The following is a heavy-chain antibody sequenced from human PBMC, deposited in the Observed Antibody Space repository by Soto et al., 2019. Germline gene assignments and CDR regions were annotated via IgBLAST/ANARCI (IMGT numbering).Heavy chain of an antibody. D-gene: IGHD3-10*01. V-gene: IGHV3-9*01. CDR1: GVTFDDYA. Sequence: PGGSLRLSCAASGVTFDDYAMHWVRQAPGKGLEWVSGISWNSGSIGYADSVKGRFTISRDNAKNSLYLQMNSLRAEDTALYYCAKECGGFGELSPDAFESWGQGTMVTVSS. J-gene: IGHJ3*02. CDR2: ISWNSGSI. CDR3: AKECGGFGELSPDAFES.